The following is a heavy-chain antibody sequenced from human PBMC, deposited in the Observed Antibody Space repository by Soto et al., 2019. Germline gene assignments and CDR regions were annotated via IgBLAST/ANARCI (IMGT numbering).Heavy chain of an antibody. CDR1: GYTFTSYA. Sequence: QVQLVQSGAEVKKPGASVKVSCKASGYTFTSYAMHWVRQAPGQRLEWMGWINAGNGNTKYSQKFQGRVTITRDTSASTAYMELSSLSSEDTAVYYCARDVVVPAAPYYYGMDVWGQGTTVTVSS. D-gene: IGHD2-2*01. V-gene: IGHV1-3*01. J-gene: IGHJ6*02. CDR2: INAGNGNT. CDR3: ARDVVVPAAPYYYGMDV.